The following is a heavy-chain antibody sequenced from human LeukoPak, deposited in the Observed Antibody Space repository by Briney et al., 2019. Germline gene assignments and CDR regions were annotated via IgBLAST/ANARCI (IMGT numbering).Heavy chain of an antibody. J-gene: IGHJ4*02. Sequence: PGGSLRLSCVASGFTFSSYWMHWVRQDPRKGLVWVSRINGDGRNINYADSVRGRFTISRDNAKNSLYLQMNSLRAEDTAVYYCASLPASSGWYSRMYYFDYWGQGTLVTVSS. CDR3: ASLPASSGWYSRMYYFDY. CDR2: INGDGRNI. CDR1: GFTFSSYW. V-gene: IGHV3-74*01. D-gene: IGHD6-19*01.